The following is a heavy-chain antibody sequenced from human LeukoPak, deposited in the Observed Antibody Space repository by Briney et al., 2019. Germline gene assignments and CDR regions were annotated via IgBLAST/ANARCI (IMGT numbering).Heavy chain of an antibody. CDR2: FFLKGST. Sequence: SETLSLTCTVSGGSISSYYWSWIRQPPGKGLEWIGSFFLKGSTYYNPSLKSRVTISVDTSKNQFSLTLSSVTAADTAVYYCARVARCTSCFDVDYWGQGTLVTVSS. D-gene: IGHD2-2*01. J-gene: IGHJ4*02. V-gene: IGHV4-38-2*02. CDR3: ARVARCTSCFDVDY. CDR1: GGSISSYY.